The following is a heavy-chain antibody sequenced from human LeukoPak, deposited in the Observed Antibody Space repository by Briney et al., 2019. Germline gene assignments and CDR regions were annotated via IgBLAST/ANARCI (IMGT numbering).Heavy chain of an antibody. D-gene: IGHD5-12*01. CDR1: GFTFSSYE. CDR3: ARDFSGYDFGY. Sequence: GSLRLSCAASGFTFSSYEMNWVRQAPGKGLEWIGSIYYTGNTYYSPSLKSRLTMSVDTSKNQFSLNLNSVTAADTAVYYCARDFSGYDFGYWGQGTLVTVSS. J-gene: IGHJ4*02. CDR2: IYYTGNT. V-gene: IGHV4-39*07.